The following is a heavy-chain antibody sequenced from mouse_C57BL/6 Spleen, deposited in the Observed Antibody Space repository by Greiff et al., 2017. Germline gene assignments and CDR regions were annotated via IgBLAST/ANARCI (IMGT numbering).Heavy chain of an antibody. V-gene: IGHV1-69*01. CDR1: GYTFTSYW. D-gene: IGHD1-1*01. Sequence: QVQLQQPGAELVMPGASVKLSCKASGYTFTSYWMHWVKQRPGQGLEWIGEIDPSDSYTNYNQKFKGKSTLTVDKSSSTAYMQLSSLTSEDSAVYYCARSYYGSSSDVWGTGTTVTVSS. CDR2: IDPSDSYT. J-gene: IGHJ1*03. CDR3: ARSYYGSSSDV.